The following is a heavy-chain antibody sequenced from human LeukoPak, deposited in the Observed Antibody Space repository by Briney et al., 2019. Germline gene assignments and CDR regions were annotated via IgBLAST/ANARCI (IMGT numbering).Heavy chain of an antibody. V-gene: IGHV6-1*01. J-gene: IGHJ4*02. Sequence: SQTLSLTCAISGDSVSSNSAAWNWIRQSPSRGLEWLGRTYYRSKWYNDYAVSVKSRIPINPATSKNQFSLQLNSVTPEDTAVYYCARENYYGSGSHLARFDYWGQGTLVTVSS. CDR3: ARENYYGSGSHLARFDY. CDR2: TYYRSKWYN. D-gene: IGHD3-10*01. CDR1: GDSVSSNSAA.